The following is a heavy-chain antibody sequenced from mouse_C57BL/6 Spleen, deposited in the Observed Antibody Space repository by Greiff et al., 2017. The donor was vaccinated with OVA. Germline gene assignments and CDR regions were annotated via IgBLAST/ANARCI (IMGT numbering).Heavy chain of an antibody. D-gene: IGHD2-5*01. CDR2: IDPEDGET. CDR3: AREAHSDYAYCYFDV. Sequence: VQLQQSGAELVKPGASVKLSCTASGFNIKDYYMHWVKQRTEQGLEWIGRIDPEDGETKYAPKFQGKATITADTSSNTAYLQLISLPSEDTALYYCAREAHSDYAYCYFDVCGAQTTLTVSS. CDR1: GFNIKDYY. V-gene: IGHV14-2*01. J-gene: IGHJ1*01.